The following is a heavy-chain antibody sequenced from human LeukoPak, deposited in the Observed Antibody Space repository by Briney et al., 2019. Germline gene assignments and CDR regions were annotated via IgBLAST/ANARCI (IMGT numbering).Heavy chain of an antibody. J-gene: IGHJ4*02. CDR2: MNPNSGDA. D-gene: IGHD3-3*01. CDR3: ARGGWLALRFFDY. CDR1: GYTFTSYD. V-gene: IGHV1-8*01. Sequence: GASVKVSCKASGYTFTSYDINWVRQATGQGLEWMGWMNPNSGDAGYVQKFQGRVTMTRNTSISTAYMELSNLRSEDTAVYYCARGGWLALRFFDYWGQGTLVTVSS.